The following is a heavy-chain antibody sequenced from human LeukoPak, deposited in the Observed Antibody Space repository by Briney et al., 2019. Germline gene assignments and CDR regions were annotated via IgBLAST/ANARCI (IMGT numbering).Heavy chain of an antibody. CDR3: AITSSGWYYYFDY. V-gene: IGHV1-18*01. Sequence: ASVKVSCKASGYTFTSYGISWARQAPGQGLEWMGWISAYNGNTNYAQKFQGRVTMTTDTSTSTAYMELRSLRSDDTAVYYCAITSSGWYYYFDYWGQGTLVTVSS. CDR1: GYTFTSYG. CDR2: ISAYNGNT. J-gene: IGHJ4*02. D-gene: IGHD6-19*01.